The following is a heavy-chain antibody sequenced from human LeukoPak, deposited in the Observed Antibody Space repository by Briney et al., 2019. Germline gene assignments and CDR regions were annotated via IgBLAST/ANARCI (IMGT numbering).Heavy chain of an antibody. Sequence: QSGGSLRLSCAASGFTFSSYVMNWVRQAPGKGLEWVSVISGGGSTYHADSVKGRFTISRDNSKNTLFLQMNSLRAEDTAVYYCAKGGYCSSTSCYVGWFDPWGQGTLVTVSS. J-gene: IGHJ5*02. D-gene: IGHD2-2*01. CDR2: ISGGGST. CDR3: AKGGYCSSTSCYVGWFDP. CDR1: GFTFSSYV. V-gene: IGHV3-23*01.